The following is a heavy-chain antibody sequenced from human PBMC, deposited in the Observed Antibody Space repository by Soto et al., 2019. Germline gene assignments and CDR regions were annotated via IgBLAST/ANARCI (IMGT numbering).Heavy chain of an antibody. Sequence: GGSLRLSCAASGFTFSSYAMHWVRQAPGKGLEWVAVISYDGSNKYYADSVKGRFTISRDNSKNTLHLQMNSLRAEDTAVYYCARDLDQWLAHYYYYYGMDVWGQGTTVTVSS. CDR2: ISYDGSNK. J-gene: IGHJ6*02. D-gene: IGHD6-19*01. CDR3: ARDLDQWLAHYYYYYGMDV. CDR1: GFTFSSYA. V-gene: IGHV3-30*04.